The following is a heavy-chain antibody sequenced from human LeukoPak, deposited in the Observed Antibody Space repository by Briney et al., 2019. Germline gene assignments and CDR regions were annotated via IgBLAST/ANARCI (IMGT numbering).Heavy chain of an antibody. CDR3: AREGYYDSSGYYYYYGMDV. J-gene: IGHJ6*02. CDR1: GGTFSSYA. V-gene: IGHV1-69*04. CDR2: IMPILGIA. D-gene: IGHD3-22*01. Sequence: GASVKVSCKASGGTFSSYAISWVRQAPGQGLEWMGRIMPILGIANYAQKFQGRVTITADKSTSTAYMELSSLRSEDTAVYYCAREGYYDSSGYYYYYGMDVWGQGTTVTVSS.